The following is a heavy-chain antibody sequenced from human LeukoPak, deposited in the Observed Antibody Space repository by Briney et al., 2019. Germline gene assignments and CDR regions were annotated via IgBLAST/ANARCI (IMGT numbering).Heavy chain of an antibody. D-gene: IGHD6-13*01. V-gene: IGHV1-69*04. J-gene: IGHJ3*02. CDR2: IIPILGIA. Sequence: ASVKVSCKASGGTFSSYAISWVRQAPGQGLEWMGRIIPILGIANYAQKFQGRVTITADKSTSTAYMELSSLRSEDTAVYYCARVSNIAAAGGAFDIWGQGTMVTVSS. CDR1: GGTFSSYA. CDR3: ARVSNIAAAGGAFDI.